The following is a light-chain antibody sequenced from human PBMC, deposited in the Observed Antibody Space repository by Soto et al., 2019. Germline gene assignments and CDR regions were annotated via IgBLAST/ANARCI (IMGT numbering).Light chain of an antibody. CDR2: YAS. J-gene: IGKJ3*01. Sequence: EVVMTQSPATLSVSPGERVNLSCRASESVHRNLAWYQQKPGQGPSLLIYYASTRATGVPDRFTGSGSGTEFTLTISSLQSEDFGVYHCQHYSNWPPTFGPGTKVEIK. V-gene: IGKV3-15*01. CDR3: QHYSNWPPT. CDR1: ESVHRN.